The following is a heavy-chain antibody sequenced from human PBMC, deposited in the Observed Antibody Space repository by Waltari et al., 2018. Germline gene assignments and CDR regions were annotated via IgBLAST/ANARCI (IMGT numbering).Heavy chain of an antibody. V-gene: IGHV3-30-3*01. D-gene: IGHD3-22*01. CDR3: ARVSPSSGYYN. CDR1: GFTFSRYA. J-gene: IGHJ4*02. Sequence: QVQLVESGGGVVQPGRSLRLSCAASGFTFSRYAMHWVRQAPGKGLEWVAVISYDGSNKYYADSVKGRFTISRDNSKNTLYLQMNSLRAEDTAVYYCARVSPSSGYYNWGQGTLVTVSS. CDR2: ISYDGSNK.